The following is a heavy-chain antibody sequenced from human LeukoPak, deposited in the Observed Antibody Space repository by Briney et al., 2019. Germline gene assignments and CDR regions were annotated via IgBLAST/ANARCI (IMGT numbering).Heavy chain of an antibody. CDR2: ISGSGGST. CDR1: GFTFSSYA. J-gene: IGHJ3*02. V-gene: IGHV3-23*01. D-gene: IGHD4-11*01. Sequence: GGSLRLSCAASGFTFSSYAMSWVRQAPGEGLEWVSSISGSGGSTYYADSVKGRFTISRDNAKNSLYLQMNSLSAEDTAVYYCARAQKYSYDAFDIWGHGTMVTVSS. CDR3: ARAQKYSYDAFDI.